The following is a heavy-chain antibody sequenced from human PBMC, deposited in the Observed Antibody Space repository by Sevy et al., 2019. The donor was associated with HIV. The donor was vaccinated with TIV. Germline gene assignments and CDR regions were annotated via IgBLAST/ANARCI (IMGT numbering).Heavy chain of an antibody. CDR1: GFSVSPYY. J-gene: IGHJ4*02. Sequence: GESLKISCAASGFSVSPYYMGWVRQAPGKGLEWVSTKESGGQTYYADSVRGRFTIARDESANNLFLQLNNLRAEDTGVYYCARMTSTWSIDSWGQGTLVTVSS. V-gene: IGHV3-53*01. CDR2: KESGGQT. CDR3: ARMTSTWSIDS.